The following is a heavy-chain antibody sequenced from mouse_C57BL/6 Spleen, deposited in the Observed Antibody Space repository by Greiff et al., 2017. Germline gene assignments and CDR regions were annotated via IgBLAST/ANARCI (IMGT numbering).Heavy chain of an antibody. CDR1: GYTFTSYW. Sequence: QFQLQQPGAELVRPGSSVKLSCKASGYTFTSYWMHWVKQRPIPGLEWIGNIDPSDSETHSNPKFKDKATLTVDKSSRTAYMQLSSLTSEDSAVYYCAREGGYYGPKSLFAYWGQGTLVTVAA. D-gene: IGHD1-1*01. CDR2: IDPSDSET. CDR3: AREGGYYGPKSLFAY. V-gene: IGHV1-52*01. J-gene: IGHJ3*01.